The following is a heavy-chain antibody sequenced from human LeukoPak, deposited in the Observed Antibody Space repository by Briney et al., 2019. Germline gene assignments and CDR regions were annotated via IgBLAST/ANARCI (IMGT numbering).Heavy chain of an antibody. Sequence: SETLSLTCTVSGGSISSGGYYWGWIRQHPGKGLEWIGYIYYSGSTYYNPSLKSRVTISVDTSKNQFSLKLSSVTAADTAVYYCARGYCSGGSCYWNWFDPWGQGTLVTVSS. CDR1: GGSISSGGYY. D-gene: IGHD2-15*01. CDR3: ARGYCSGGSCYWNWFDP. CDR2: IYYSGST. J-gene: IGHJ5*02. V-gene: IGHV4-31*03.